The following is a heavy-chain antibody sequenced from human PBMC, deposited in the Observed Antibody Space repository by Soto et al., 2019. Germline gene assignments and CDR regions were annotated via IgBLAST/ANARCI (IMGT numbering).Heavy chain of an antibody. CDR3: ARHLRGYSYGPPYDY. J-gene: IGHJ4*02. V-gene: IGHV4-39*01. CDR2: IYYSGST. CDR1: GGSISSSSYY. Sequence: QLQLQESGPGLVKPSETLSLTCTVSGGSISSSSYYWGWIRQPPGKGLEWIGSIYYSGSTYYNPSLKSRVTISVDTSKNQFSLKLSSVTAADTAVYYSARHLRGYSYGPPYDYWGQGTLVTVSS. D-gene: IGHD5-18*01.